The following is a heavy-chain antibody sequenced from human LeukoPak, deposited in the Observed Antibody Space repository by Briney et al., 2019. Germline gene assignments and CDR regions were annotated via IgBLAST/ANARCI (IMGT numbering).Heavy chain of an antibody. CDR3: AREPGSGDY. D-gene: IGHD1-26*01. V-gene: IGHV3-30-3*01. J-gene: IGHJ4*02. CDR2: ISYDGSNK. Sequence: GGSLRLSCAASGFTFSSYAMHWVRQVPGKGLEWVAVISYDGSNKYYADSVKGRFTISRDNSKNTLYLQMNSLRAEDTAVYYCAREPGSGDYWGQGTLVTVSS. CDR1: GFTFSSYA.